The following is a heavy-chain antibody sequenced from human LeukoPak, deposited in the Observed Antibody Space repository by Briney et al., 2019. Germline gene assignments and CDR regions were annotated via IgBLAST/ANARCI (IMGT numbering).Heavy chain of an antibody. CDR2: ISGSGGST. CDR1: GFTFSSYA. Sequence: QPGGSLRLSCAASGFTFSSYAMSWVRQAPGKGLEWVSAISGSGGSTYYADSVKGRFTISRDNSKNTLYLQMNSLRAEDTAVYYCAKALEGPIVVVPAATDYMDVWGKGTTVTVSS. CDR3: AKALEGPIVVVPAATDYMDV. V-gene: IGHV3-23*01. D-gene: IGHD2-2*01. J-gene: IGHJ6*03.